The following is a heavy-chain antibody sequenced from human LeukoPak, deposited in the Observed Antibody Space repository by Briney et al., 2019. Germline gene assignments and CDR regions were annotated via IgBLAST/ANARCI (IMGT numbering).Heavy chain of an antibody. V-gene: IGHV3-23*01. Sequence: GGSLRLSCAASGFTFSSYVMSWVRQAPGKGLEWVSAISGSGGSTYYADSVKGRFTISRDNSKNTLYLQMNSLRTEDTALYYCAQDIRPGWTGSWIDHWGQGTLVTVSS. CDR3: AQDIRPGWTGSWIDH. J-gene: IGHJ4*02. D-gene: IGHD1-26*01. CDR1: GFTFSSYV. CDR2: ISGSGGST.